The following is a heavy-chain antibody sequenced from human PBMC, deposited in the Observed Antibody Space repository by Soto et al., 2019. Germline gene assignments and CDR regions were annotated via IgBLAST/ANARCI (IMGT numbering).Heavy chain of an antibody. CDR1: GGSVSSGSYY. V-gene: IGHV4-31*03. J-gene: IGHJ4*02. Sequence: LSLTCTVSGGSVSSGSYYWNWIRQPPGKGLEWIGYVYYTGSTNYNPSLKSRVTMSVDTSKNQFSLKLSSVTAADTAVYYCARTGERWILGYYFDYWGQGTLVTVSS. D-gene: IGHD2-2*03. CDR2: VYYTGST. CDR3: ARTGERWILGYYFDY.